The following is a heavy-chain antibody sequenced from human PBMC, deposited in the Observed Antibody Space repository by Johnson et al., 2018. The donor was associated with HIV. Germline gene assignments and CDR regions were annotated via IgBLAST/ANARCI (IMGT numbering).Heavy chain of an antibody. CDR2: IKQDGSEK. D-gene: IGHD2-15*01. CDR1: GFTFSRYW. J-gene: IGHJ3*02. V-gene: IGHV3-7*02. CDR3: ARARWYLGGGSCCAFDI. Sequence: VQLVESGGGLVQPGGSLRLSCAASGFTFSRYWMSWVRQAPGKGLEWVANIKQDGSEKYYVDSVKGRFTISRDNAKNSVYLQMNSLRAEDTAVYYCARARWYLGGGSCCAFDIWGQGTMVTVSS.